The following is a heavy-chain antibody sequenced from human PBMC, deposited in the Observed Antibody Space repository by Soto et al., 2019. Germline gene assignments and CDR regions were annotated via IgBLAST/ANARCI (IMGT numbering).Heavy chain of an antibody. V-gene: IGHV3-21*04. D-gene: IGHD6-19*01. CDR2: ISSSSSYI. CDR3: AKDFRWYNSGWYTLS. Sequence: PGGSLRLSCAASGFTFSSYSINWVRQAPGKGLEWVSSISSSSSYIYYADSVKGRFTIYRDNSKNMLYLQMNSLRDEDTALYYWAKDFRWYNSGWYTLSWGQGSLVTVSS. CDR1: GFTFSSYS. J-gene: IGHJ5*02.